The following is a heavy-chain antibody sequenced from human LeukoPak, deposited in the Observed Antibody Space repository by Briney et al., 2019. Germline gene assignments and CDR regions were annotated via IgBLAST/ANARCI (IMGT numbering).Heavy chain of an antibody. V-gene: IGHV3-23*01. J-gene: IGHJ4*02. D-gene: IGHD3-22*01. Sequence: PGGSLRLSCAASGFTFSSYAMSWVRQAPGKGLEWVSGISGSGGSTYYADSVRGRFTISRDNSKNPLYLQMNSLRAEDTAVYYCAKAAYDSPRYYFDYWGQGTLVTVSS. CDR2: ISGSGGST. CDR3: AKAAYDSPRYYFDY. CDR1: GFTFSSYA.